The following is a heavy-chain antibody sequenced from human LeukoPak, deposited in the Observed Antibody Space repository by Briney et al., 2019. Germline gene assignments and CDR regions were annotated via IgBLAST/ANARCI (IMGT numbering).Heavy chain of an antibody. D-gene: IGHD2-21*02. J-gene: IGHJ6*02. Sequence: GGSLRLSCAASGFTFSSYAMHWVRQAPGKGLEWLALISYDGNNELYADSVRGRFSISRDNSKNMLFLQMNSLGPDDTAVYFCAREYGDLNFYYYTMDVWGQGTTVTVSS. CDR3: AREYGDLNFYYYTMDV. CDR2: ISYDGNNE. CDR1: GFTFSSYA. V-gene: IGHV3-30-3*01.